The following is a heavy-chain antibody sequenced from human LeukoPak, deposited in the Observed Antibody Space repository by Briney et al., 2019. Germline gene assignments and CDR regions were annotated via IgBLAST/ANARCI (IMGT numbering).Heavy chain of an antibody. D-gene: IGHD5-18*01. Sequence: PGGSLRLSCAASGFTFSSYAMSWVRQAPGKGLEWVSVISGSGGSTYFADSVKGRFTTSRDNSKNTLYLQMNSLRAEDTAVYFCAKMSGYSEDYWGQGTLVTVSS. V-gene: IGHV3-23*01. CDR1: GFTFSSYA. J-gene: IGHJ4*02. CDR2: ISGSGGST. CDR3: AKMSGYSEDY.